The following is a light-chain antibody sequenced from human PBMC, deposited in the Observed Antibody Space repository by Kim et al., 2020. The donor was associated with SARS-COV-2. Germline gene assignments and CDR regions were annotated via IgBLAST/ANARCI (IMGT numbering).Light chain of an antibody. V-gene: IGLV2-11*01. CDR1: SSDVGDYNS. CDR2: DVT. J-gene: IGLJ1*01. CDR3: CSYAGSYSYV. Sequence: QSALTQPRSVSGSPGQSVTISCTGTSSDVGDYNSVSWYRQHPGKAPKLMIYDVTKRPSGVPDRFSGFKSGNTASLIISGLQPEDEADYYCCSYAGSYSYVFGTGTKVTVL.